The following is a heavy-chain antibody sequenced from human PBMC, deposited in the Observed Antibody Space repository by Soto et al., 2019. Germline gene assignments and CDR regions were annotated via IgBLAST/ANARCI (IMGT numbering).Heavy chain of an antibody. V-gene: IGHV3-21*01. Sequence: GGSLRLSCVGSGFTFSTYSINWVRQAPGKGLEWVSFISSRSDIYYADSVKGRFTIPRDNAKNSVSLQMNSLRAEDTAVYYCAREYTAWPLAYGLDVWGQGTTVTVSS. CDR2: ISSRSDI. CDR3: AREYTAWPLAYGLDV. CDR1: GFTFSTYS. J-gene: IGHJ6*02. D-gene: IGHD2-2*02.